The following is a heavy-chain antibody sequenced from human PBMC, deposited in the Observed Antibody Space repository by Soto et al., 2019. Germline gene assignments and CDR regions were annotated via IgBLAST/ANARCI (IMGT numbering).Heavy chain of an antibody. V-gene: IGHV1-69*13. CDR2: IIPIFGTA. CDR3: ASNYDFSFYHGMDV. CDR1: GGTFSSYA. J-gene: IGHJ6*02. D-gene: IGHD3-3*01. Sequence: SVKVSCKASGGTFSSYAISWVRQAPGQGLEWMGGIIPIFGTANYAQKFQGRVTITADESTSTAYMELSSLRSEDTAVYYCASNYDFSFYHGMDVWGQGTTVTVSS.